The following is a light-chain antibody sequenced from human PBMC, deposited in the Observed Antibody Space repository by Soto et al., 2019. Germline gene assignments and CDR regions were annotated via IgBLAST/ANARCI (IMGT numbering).Light chain of an antibody. CDR2: DAC. Sequence: DIQMTQSPSAMSASVGDRVTITCRASQGIINYLSCYQHKPGEVPKRLIYDACSLKSGVPSRFSGSGSGTEFPLTISSLQPEDFATYYCLQHKSYPITFGQGTRLEIK. CDR3: LQHKSYPIT. CDR1: QGIINY. V-gene: IGKV1-17*03. J-gene: IGKJ5*01.